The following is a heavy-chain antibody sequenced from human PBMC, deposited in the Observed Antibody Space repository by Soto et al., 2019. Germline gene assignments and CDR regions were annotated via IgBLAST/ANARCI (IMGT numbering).Heavy chain of an antibody. Sequence: QVQLVESGGGVVQPGRSLRLSCAASGFTFSSYGMHWVRQAPGKGLEWVAVISSDGSDKYYADSVKGRFTISRDNSKNTLYVRLNRMGAEYADLYYCARDRLYGAGLIDVWGQATAVTVS. CDR3: ARDRLYGAGLIDV. CDR1: GFTFSSYG. V-gene: IGHV3-30-3*01. J-gene: IGHJ6*02. CDR2: ISSDGSDK. D-gene: IGHD3-10*01.